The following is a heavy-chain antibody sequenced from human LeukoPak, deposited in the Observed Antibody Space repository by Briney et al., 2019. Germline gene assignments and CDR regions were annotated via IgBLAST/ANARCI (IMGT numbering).Heavy chain of an antibody. CDR1: GYTFTSYD. V-gene: IGHV1-8*01. J-gene: IGHJ4*02. Sequence: ASVKVSCKASGYTFTSYDINWVRQATGQGLEWMGWMNPNSGNTGYAQKFQGRVTMTRNTSISTAYMELSSLRSEDTAVYYCARGEWAYYYDSSGYLIDYWGQGTLDTVSS. CDR2: MNPNSGNT. CDR3: ARGEWAYYYDSSGYLIDY. D-gene: IGHD3-22*01.